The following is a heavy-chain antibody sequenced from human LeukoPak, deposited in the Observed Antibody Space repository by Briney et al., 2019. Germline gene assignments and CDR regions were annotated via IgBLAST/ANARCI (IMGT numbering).Heavy chain of an antibody. J-gene: IGHJ4*02. V-gene: IGHV4-34*01. CDR3: ARVRPTYYYDSSGYYAHLRLDYFDY. CDR2: INHSGST. CDR1: GGSFSGYY. D-gene: IGHD3-22*01. Sequence: SETLSLTCAVYGGSFSGYYWSWIRQPPGKGLEWIGEINHSGSTNYSPSLKSRVTISVDTSKNQFSLKLSSVTAADTAVYYCARVRPTYYYDSSGYYAHLRLDYFDYWGQGTLVTVSS.